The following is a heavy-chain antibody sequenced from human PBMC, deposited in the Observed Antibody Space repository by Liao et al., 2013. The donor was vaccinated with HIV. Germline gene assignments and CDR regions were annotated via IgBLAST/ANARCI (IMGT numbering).Heavy chain of an antibody. V-gene: IGHV4-61*02. Sequence: QVQLQESGPGLVKPSQNLSLTCSVSGGSISSGSYYWSWIRQPAGKGLEWIGRIYSSGTTNYNPSLKSRVTVSVDTSKNQFSLKLNSVTAADTAVYYCASANPGVPPGTGDSYYYYMDVWGKGTTVTVSS. CDR1: GGSISSGSYY. J-gene: IGHJ6*03. CDR2: IYSSGTT. CDR3: ASANPGVPPGTGDSYYYYMDV. D-gene: IGHD2-2*01.